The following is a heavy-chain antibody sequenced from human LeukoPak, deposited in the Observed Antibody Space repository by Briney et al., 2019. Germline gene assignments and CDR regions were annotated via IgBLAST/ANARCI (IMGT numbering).Heavy chain of an antibody. CDR3: ARGYSSGWSTYFDY. Sequence: GGSLRPSCAASGFTFSSYWMSWVRQAPGKGLEWVANIKQDGSEKYYVDSVKGRFTISRDNAKNSLYLQMNSLRAEDTAVYYCARGYSSGWSTYFDYWGQGTLVTVSS. CDR1: GFTFSSYW. D-gene: IGHD6-19*01. J-gene: IGHJ4*02. V-gene: IGHV3-7*01. CDR2: IKQDGSEK.